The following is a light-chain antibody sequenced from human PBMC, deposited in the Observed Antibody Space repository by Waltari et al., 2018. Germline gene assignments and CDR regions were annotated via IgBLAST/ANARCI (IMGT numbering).Light chain of an antibody. CDR1: SSDVGTNNL. Sequence: QSALTQPASVSVSPRQSIPIPCTGTSSDVGTNNLVSWYQQQPGQAPKVVIYEGSERPSGISNRFSDSKSGITASLTISGLQPEDEADYYCCSYAGSGTFVVFGGGTKLTVL. CDR3: CSYAGSGTFVV. V-gene: IGLV2-23*03. J-gene: IGLJ2*01. CDR2: EGS.